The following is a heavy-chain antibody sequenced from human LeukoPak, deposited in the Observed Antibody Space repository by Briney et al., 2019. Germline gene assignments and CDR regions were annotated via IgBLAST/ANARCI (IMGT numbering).Heavy chain of an antibody. Sequence: SETLSLTCTVSGGSISSYYWSWIRQPAGKGLEWIGRIYTSGSTNYNPSLKSRVTIPVDKSKNQFSLKLSSVTAADTAVYYCARASDYYDSSGYSYYYYMDVWGKGTTVTVSS. CDR1: GGSISSYY. V-gene: IGHV4-4*07. D-gene: IGHD3-22*01. J-gene: IGHJ6*03. CDR2: IYTSGST. CDR3: ARASDYYDSSGYSYYYYMDV.